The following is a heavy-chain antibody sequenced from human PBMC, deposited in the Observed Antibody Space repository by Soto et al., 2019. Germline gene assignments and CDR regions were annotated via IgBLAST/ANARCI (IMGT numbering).Heavy chain of an antibody. Sequence: EVQLLESGGGLGQPGGSLRLSCAASGFTFSSYAMSWVRQAPGKGLEWVSAISGSGGSTYYADSVKGRFTISRDNSKNTLYPQMNSLRAEDTAVYYCAKDLTTSSDYGDYWQLDAFDIWGQGTMVTVSS. CDR3: AKDLTTSSDYGDYWQLDAFDI. CDR2: ISGSGGST. J-gene: IGHJ3*02. CDR1: GFTFSSYA. D-gene: IGHD4-17*01. V-gene: IGHV3-23*01.